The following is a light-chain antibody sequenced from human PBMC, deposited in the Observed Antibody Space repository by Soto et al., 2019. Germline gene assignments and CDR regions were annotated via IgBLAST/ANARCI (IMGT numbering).Light chain of an antibody. J-gene: IGLJ1*01. CDR2: DVS. CDR1: SSDVGGYNY. CDR3: SSYTSSSTLLYV. Sequence: QSALTQPASVSGSPGQSITISCTGTSSDVGGYNYVSWYEQHPGKAPKLVIYDVSNRPSGVSNRFSGSKSGNTASLTISGLQAEDEAYYYCSSYTSSSTLLYVFGTGTKVTVL. V-gene: IGLV2-14*01.